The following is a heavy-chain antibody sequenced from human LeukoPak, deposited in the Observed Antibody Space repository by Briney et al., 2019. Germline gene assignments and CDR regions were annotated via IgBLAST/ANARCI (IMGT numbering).Heavy chain of an antibody. Sequence: ASVKVSCKASGGTISSYAISWVRQAPGQGLEWMGGIIPIFGTANYAQKFQGRVTITADESTSTAYMELSSLRSEDTAVYYWARDRAVTTYYDAFDIWGQGTMVTVSS. V-gene: IGHV1-69*13. D-gene: IGHD4-17*01. CDR1: GGTISSYA. J-gene: IGHJ3*02. CDR2: IIPIFGTA. CDR3: ARDRAVTTYYDAFDI.